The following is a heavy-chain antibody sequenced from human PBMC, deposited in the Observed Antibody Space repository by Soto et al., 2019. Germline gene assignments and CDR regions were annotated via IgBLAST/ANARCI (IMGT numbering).Heavy chain of an antibody. CDR3: AKEVVPMGYFDY. CDR2: ISYDGSNK. J-gene: IGHJ4*02. V-gene: IGHV3-30*18. CDR1: GFTFSSYG. D-gene: IGHD2-2*01. Sequence: PGGSLTLSCAASGFTFSSYGMHWVRQAPGKGLEWVAVISYDGSNKYYADSVKGRFTISRDNSKNTLYLQMNSLRAEDTAVYYCAKEVVPMGYFDYWGQGTLVTVSS.